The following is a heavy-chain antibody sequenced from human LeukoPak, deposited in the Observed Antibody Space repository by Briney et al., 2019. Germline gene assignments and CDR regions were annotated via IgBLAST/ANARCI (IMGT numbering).Heavy chain of an antibody. CDR3: AKGGQQWPAKNWFDP. CDR1: GFTLSSYA. D-gene: IGHD6-19*01. CDR2: ISGSAVGT. J-gene: IGHJ5*02. Sequence: RPGGSLRLSCAASGFTLSSYAMTWVRQAPGKGLEWVSAISGSAVGTYYADSVRGRFTISRDNSKNTLYLQMNSLRAEDTAVYYCAKGGQQWPAKNWFDPWGQGTLVTVSS. V-gene: IGHV3-23*01.